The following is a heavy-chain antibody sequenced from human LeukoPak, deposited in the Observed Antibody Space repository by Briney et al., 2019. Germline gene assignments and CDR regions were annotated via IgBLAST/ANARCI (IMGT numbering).Heavy chain of an antibody. J-gene: IGHJ6*03. CDR2: IGSRTTYI. CDR3: ARDQQYYYYYMDV. CDR1: GFTFSSYS. Sequence: GGSLRLSCAASGFTFSSYSMNWVRQAPGKGLEWVSSIGSRTTYIYYADPVKGRFTISRDNAKNSLYLQMNSLRDEDTAVYYCARDQQYYYYYMDVWGKGTTVSVSS. V-gene: IGHV3-21*01.